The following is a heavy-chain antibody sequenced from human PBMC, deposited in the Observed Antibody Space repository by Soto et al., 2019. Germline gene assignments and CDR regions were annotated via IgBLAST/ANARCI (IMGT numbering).Heavy chain of an antibody. Sequence: SETLSLTCTVSGGSISNYYLSWIRQPPGEGLEWIGYIYYTGSTSYNPSLKSRVTISLDTSKNQFSLKVNSVTAADTALYYCARQGFGQLHGLVDVWGPGTTVTVSS. D-gene: IGHD3-10*01. J-gene: IGHJ6*02. CDR3: ARQGFGQLHGLVDV. V-gene: IGHV4-59*08. CDR1: GGSISNYY. CDR2: IYYTGST.